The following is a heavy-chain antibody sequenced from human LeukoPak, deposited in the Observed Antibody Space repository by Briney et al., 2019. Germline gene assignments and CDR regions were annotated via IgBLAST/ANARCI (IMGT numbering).Heavy chain of an antibody. CDR1: GYTLTSFG. V-gene: IGHV1-18*01. Sequence: ASSKVSFKASGYTLTSFGISWVRQAPGQGLEWMGWISAYNGNTNYAQKLQGRVTMSTDTSTSTAYMGLRSLRSDDTAVYYCARYGRHYYDPWRDAFDIWGQRTMVTVSS. D-gene: IGHD3-22*01. CDR3: ARYGRHYYDPWRDAFDI. J-gene: IGHJ3*02. CDR2: ISAYNGNT.